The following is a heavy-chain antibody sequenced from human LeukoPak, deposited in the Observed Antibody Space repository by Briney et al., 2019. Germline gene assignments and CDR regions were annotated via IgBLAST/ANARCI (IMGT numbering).Heavy chain of an antibody. J-gene: IGHJ5*02. CDR2: INHSGST. CDR1: GGSFSTYY. Sequence: SETLSLTCTVSGGSFSTYYWSWIRQPPGKGLEWIGEINHSGSTNYNPSLKSRVTISVDTSKNQFPLKLSSVTAADTAVYYCARGYKIRLGTAIVPARDWFDPWGQGTLVTVSS. V-gene: IGHV4-34*01. D-gene: IGHD5-18*01. CDR3: ARGYKIRLGTAIVPARDWFDP.